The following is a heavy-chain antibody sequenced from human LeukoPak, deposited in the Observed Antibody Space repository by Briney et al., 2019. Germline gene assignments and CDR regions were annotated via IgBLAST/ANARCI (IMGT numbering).Heavy chain of an antibody. D-gene: IGHD3-22*01. CDR2: IKQDGSEK. CDR3: ARDERYYYDSSGFDYGWFDP. V-gene: IGHV3-7*01. Sequence: HPGGSLRLSCAASGFTFSSYWMSWVRQAPGKGLEWVANIKQDGSEKYYVDSVKGRFTISRDNAKNSLYLQMNSLRAEDTAVYYCARDERYYYDSSGFDYGWFDPWGQGTLVTVSS. CDR1: GFTFSSYW. J-gene: IGHJ5*02.